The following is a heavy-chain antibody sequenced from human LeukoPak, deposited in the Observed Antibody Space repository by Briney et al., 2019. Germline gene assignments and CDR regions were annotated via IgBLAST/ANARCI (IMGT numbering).Heavy chain of an antibody. CDR3: ARGNSGTSYVEDYYGMDV. D-gene: IGHD1-26*01. Sequence: GGSLRLSCAASGFSLSDYSMHWVRRAPGKGLVWVSHIKDDGSSTSYAEIVKGRFTISRDNANNALYLQMNSLRAEDTAVYYCARGNSGTSYVEDYYGMDVWGQGTTVTVSS. CDR2: IKDDGSST. J-gene: IGHJ6*02. CDR1: GFSLSDYS. V-gene: IGHV3-74*01.